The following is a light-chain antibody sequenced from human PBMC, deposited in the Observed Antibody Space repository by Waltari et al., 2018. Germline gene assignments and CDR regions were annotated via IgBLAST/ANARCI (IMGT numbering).Light chain of an antibody. V-gene: IGKV1-5*03. J-gene: IGKJ1*01. CDR2: KAS. Sequence: DIKMTQSPSPLSASVGDRVTITCRASQSIGSWLDWYQQKPGKAPKLLIYKASSVKSGVPSRFSGSGSVTEFTLTISSLQPDDFATYYCQQYNSYWTFGQGTKVEIK. CDR1: QSIGSW. CDR3: QQYNSYWT.